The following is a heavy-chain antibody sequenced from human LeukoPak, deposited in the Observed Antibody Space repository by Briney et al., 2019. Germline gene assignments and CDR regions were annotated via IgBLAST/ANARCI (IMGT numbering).Heavy chain of an antibody. CDR1: GGSISTSNYY. V-gene: IGHV4-39*07. D-gene: IGHD5-18*01. J-gene: IGHJ3*02. CDR2: IFYSGST. CDR3: ARSAYKYGADALDI. Sequence: PSETLSLTCTVSGGSISTSNYYWGWIRQPPGKGLEWIGNIFYSGSTYYSPSVKSRVTISLDTSRNQFSLKLSSVTAADTAVYFCARSAYKYGADALDIWGQGTMVTVSS.